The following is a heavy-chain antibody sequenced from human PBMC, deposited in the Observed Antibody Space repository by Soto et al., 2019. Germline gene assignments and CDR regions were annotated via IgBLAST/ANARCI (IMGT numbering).Heavy chain of an antibody. V-gene: IGHV4-31*03. CDR1: GGSISSGGYY. J-gene: IGHJ6*02. CDR3: ARVEDYYYGMDV. CDR2: IYYSGST. D-gene: IGHD2-15*01. Sequence: QVQLQESGPGLVKPSQTLSLTCTVSGGSISSGGYYWSWIRQHPGKVLEWIGYIYYSGSTYYNPARKSRVTISADTSKNQFSLKLSSVTAADTAVYYCARVEDYYYGMDVWGQGTTVTVSS.